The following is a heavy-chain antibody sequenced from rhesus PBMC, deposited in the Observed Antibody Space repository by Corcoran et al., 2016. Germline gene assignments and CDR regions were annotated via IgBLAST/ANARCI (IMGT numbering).Heavy chain of an antibody. J-gene: IGHJ4*01. CDR3: AGGYDSGYYIFDY. V-gene: IGHV4-65*01. CDR2: ISGSSGST. CDR1: GGSISSSNW. Sequence: QVQLQESGPGLVKPSETLSLTCAVSGGSISSSNWWSWIRQPPGKGLEWIGYISGSSGSTYYTPSLKSRVTISTDTSKNQFSLKLSSVTAADTAVYYCAGGYDSGYYIFDYWGQGVLVTVSS. D-gene: IGHD3-28*01.